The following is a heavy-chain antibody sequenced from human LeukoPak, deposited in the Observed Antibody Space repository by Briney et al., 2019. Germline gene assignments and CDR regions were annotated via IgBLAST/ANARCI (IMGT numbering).Heavy chain of an antibody. V-gene: IGHV4-59*11. CDR2: MYHSGIT. D-gene: IGHD2-15*01. CDR3: ARGVVAAPFDY. Sequence: SETLSLTCSVSDDSISSHHWSWIRQPPGKGLEWIGYMYHSGITNYNPSLKSRVTISVDTSKDQFSLKLSSVTAADTAVYYCARGVVAAPFDYWGQGTLVTVSS. CDR1: DDSISSHH. J-gene: IGHJ4*02.